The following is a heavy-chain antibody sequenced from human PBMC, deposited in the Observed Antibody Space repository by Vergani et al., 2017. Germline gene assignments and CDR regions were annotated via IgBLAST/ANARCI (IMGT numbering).Heavy chain of an antibody. CDR3: ARDXPVSPAANRGWFDP. CDR1: GGTFSSYA. CDR2: IIPIFGTA. Sequence: QVQLVQSGAEVKKPGASVQVSCKASGGTFSSYAISWVRQAPGQGLEWMGGIIPIFGTANYAQKFQGRVTITADESTSTAYMELSSLRSEDTAVYYCARDXPVSPAANRGWFDPWGQGTLVTVSS. J-gene: IGHJ5*02. V-gene: IGHV1-69*01. D-gene: IGHD2-2*01.